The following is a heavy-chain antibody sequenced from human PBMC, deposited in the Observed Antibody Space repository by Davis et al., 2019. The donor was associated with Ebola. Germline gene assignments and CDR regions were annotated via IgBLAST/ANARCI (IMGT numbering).Heavy chain of an antibody. J-gene: IGHJ6*02. CDR1: GYTFTSYD. D-gene: IGHD4-17*01. CDR3: ARDSRRTVYYYYGMDV. V-gene: IGHV1-69*04. CDR2: IIPILGIA. Sequence: AASVKVSCKASGYTFTSYDINWVRQAPGQGLEWMGRIIPILGIANYAQKFQGRVTITADKSTSTAYMELSSLRSEDTAVYYCARDSRRTVYYYYGMDVWGQGTTVTVSS.